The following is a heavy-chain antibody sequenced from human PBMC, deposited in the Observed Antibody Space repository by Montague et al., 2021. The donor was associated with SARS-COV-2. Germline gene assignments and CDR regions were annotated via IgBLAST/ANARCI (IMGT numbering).Heavy chain of an antibody. CDR1: GFSLTTSGVA. V-gene: IGHV2-5*02. D-gene: IGHD1-26*01. J-gene: IGHJ4*02. CDR3: VHRHPPEAGGSYYYFDY. CDR2: IFWDDDK. Sequence: PALVKPTQTLTLTRAVSGFSLTTSGVAVGWIRQPPGKAPEWLALIFWDDDKRYSPSLRSRLTISKDTPKNQVVLIVTNMDPVDTATYYRVHRHPPEAGGSYYYFDYWGQGTLVTVSS.